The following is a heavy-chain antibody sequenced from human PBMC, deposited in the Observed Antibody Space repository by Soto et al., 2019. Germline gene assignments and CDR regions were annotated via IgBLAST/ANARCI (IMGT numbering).Heavy chain of an antibody. D-gene: IGHD3-10*01. CDR1: GFTVSNNY. CDR2: IYSGGYT. CDR3: GSPPGGGGY. V-gene: IGHV3-53*01. J-gene: IGHJ4*02. Sequence: EVQLVESGGGLIQPGGSLRLSCAVSGFTVSNNYMSWVRQAPGKGLEGVSVIYSGGYTAYGDSVKGRFTISRDNSKNTQHRKRTGLRAADRPVCDCGSPPGGGGYWGQGTLVTVSS.